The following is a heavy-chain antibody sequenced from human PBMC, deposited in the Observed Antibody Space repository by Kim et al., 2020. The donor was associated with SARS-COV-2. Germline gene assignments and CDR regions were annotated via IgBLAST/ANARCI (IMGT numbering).Heavy chain of an antibody. CDR2: IYYSGST. J-gene: IGHJ4*02. D-gene: IGHD3-22*01. CDR1: GGSISSGGYY. V-gene: IGHV4-31*03. CDR3: ARNYDSSGYYLFDY. Sequence: SETLSLTCTVSGGSISSGGYYWSWIRQHPGKGLEWIGYIYYSGSTYYNPSLKSRVTISVDTSKNQFSLKLSSVTAADTAVYYCARNYDSSGYYLFDYWGQGTLVTVCS.